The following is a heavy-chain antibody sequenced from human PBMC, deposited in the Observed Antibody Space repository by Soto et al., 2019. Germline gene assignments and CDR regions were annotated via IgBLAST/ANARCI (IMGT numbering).Heavy chain of an antibody. CDR3: ARAMVRGVIVYYFDY. CDR1: GYTFTSYG. CDR2: ISAYNGNT. V-gene: IGHV1-18*01. J-gene: IGHJ4*02. Sequence: ASVKVSCKASGYTFTSYGISWVRQAPGQGLEWMGWISAYNGNTNYAQKLQGRVTMTTDTSTSTAYMELRSLRSDDTAVYYCARAMVRGVIVYYFDYWGQGTLVTVSS. D-gene: IGHD3-10*01.